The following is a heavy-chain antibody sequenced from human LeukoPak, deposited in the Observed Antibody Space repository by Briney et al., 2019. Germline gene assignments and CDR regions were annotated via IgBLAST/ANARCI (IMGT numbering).Heavy chain of an antibody. CDR2: VDHTGST. J-gene: IGHJ5*02. D-gene: IGHD6-13*01. CDR3: AREAAAGTS. Sequence: SETLSLTCTVSDDSITMYYWTWIRQPPGKGLEWIGYVDHTGSTKFNPSLNGRVSISRDTSNNFFSLRLRSVTAADTAVYFCAREAAAGTSWGQGTLVTVSS. CDR1: DDSITMYY. V-gene: IGHV4-59*01.